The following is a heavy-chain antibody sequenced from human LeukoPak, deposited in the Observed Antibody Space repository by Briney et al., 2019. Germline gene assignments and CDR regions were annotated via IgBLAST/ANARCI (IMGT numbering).Heavy chain of an antibody. CDR1: GGSISSYY. CDR2: IYYSGST. V-gene: IGHV4-59*01. Sequence: SETLSLTCTVSGGSISSYYWSWIRQPPGKGLEWIGYIYYSGSTNYNPSLKSRVTISVDTSKNQFSLKLSSVTAADTAVYYRAREFVPAAIFDYWGQGTLVTVSS. J-gene: IGHJ4*02. CDR3: AREFVPAAIFDY. D-gene: IGHD2-2*02.